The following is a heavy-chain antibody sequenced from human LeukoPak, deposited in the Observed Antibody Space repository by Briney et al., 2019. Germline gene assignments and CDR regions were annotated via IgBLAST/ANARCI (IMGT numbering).Heavy chain of an antibody. J-gene: IGHJ4*02. D-gene: IGHD3-3*01. Sequence: XXLEWMGIINPSGGSTSYAQKFQGRVTMTRDTSTSTVYMELSSLRSEDTAVYYCARGDFWSGLYWGQGTLVTVSS. CDR2: INPSGGST. V-gene: IGHV1-46*01. CDR3: ARGDFWSGLY.